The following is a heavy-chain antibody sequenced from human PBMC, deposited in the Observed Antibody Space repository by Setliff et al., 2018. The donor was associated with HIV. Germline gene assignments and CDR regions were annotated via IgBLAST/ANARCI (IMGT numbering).Heavy chain of an antibody. V-gene: IGHV1-69*02. CDR3: ARGGDYDSSGYCVT. CDR2: IIPILGVP. J-gene: IGHJ4*02. Sequence: RASVKVSCKASGGPFTSSSIGWVRQAPGQGLEWMGRIIPILGVPRYAQKFQGRVTITADKSTSTSYMHLSSLRAEDTAVYFCARGGDYDSSGYCVTWGQGSLVTVSS. CDR1: GGPFTSSS. D-gene: IGHD3-22*01.